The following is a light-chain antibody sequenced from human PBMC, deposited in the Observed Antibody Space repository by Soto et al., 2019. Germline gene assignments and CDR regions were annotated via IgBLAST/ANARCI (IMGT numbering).Light chain of an antibody. J-gene: IGLJ1*01. V-gene: IGLV2-11*01. Sequence: QPVLTQPRSVSGSPGQSVTISCTGTSSDVGGYNYVSWYQQHPGKAPKLMIYDVSKRPSGVPDRFSGSKSGNTASLTISGLQAEDEADYYCCSYAGSYTYVFGTGTTLTVL. CDR3: CSYAGSYTYV. CDR2: DVS. CDR1: SSDVGGYNY.